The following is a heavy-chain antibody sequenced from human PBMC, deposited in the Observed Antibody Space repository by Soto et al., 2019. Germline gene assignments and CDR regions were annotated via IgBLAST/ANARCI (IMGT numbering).Heavy chain of an antibody. Sequence: GGSLRLSCAASGFTFSSYAMSWVRQAPGKGLEWVAAISGSGGSTYYADSVKGRFTISRDNSKNTLYLQMNSLRAEDTAVYYCAKAGGYCSSTSCPDIVAPSGAFDIWGQGTMVTVSS. CDR3: AKAGGYCSSTSCPDIVAPSGAFDI. J-gene: IGHJ3*02. V-gene: IGHV3-23*01. D-gene: IGHD2-2*01. CDR2: ISGSGGST. CDR1: GFTFSSYA.